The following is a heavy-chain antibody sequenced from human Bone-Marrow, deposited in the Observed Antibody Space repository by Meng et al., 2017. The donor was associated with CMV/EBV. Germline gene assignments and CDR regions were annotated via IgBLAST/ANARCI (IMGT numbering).Heavy chain of an antibody. CDR3: ARDRGVVWSEDV. J-gene: IGHJ6*02. V-gene: IGHV3-21*01. CDR2: ISSSSSYI. D-gene: IGHD3-9*01. CDR1: GFTFSNYS. Sequence: GESLKISCAASGFTFSNYSMNWVRQAPGKGLEWVSSISSSSSYIYYAASVKGRFTISRDNAKNSLYLQMNSLRAEDTAVYYCARDRGVVWSEDVWGQGTTVTVSS.